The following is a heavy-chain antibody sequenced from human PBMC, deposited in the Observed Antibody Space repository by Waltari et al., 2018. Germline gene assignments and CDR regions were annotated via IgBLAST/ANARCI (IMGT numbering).Heavy chain of an antibody. CDR1: GGSFSGYY. V-gene: IGHV4-34*01. CDR3: ARHRRYSSGWYLPQPFDY. Sequence: QVQLQQWGAGLLKPSETLSLTCAVYGGSFSGYYWSWIRQPPGKGLEWIGDINHSGSTNDNPSLKSRVTISVDTSKNQFSLKLSSVTAADTAVYYCARHRRYSSGWYLPQPFDYWGQGTLVTVSS. J-gene: IGHJ4*02. CDR2: INHSGST. D-gene: IGHD6-19*01.